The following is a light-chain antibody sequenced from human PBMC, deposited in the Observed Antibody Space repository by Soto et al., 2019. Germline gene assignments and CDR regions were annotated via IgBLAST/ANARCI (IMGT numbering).Light chain of an antibody. V-gene: IGKV1-27*01. CDR2: AAS. CDR1: QGISKY. J-gene: IGKJ3*01. CDR3: QKYNSAPLT. Sequence: DIQMTQYPSSLSASVGDRVTITCRASQGISKYLAWYQQKPGKVPKLLIYAASTLQSGVPSRFSGSGSGTDFTLTISSLQPEDVATYYCQKYNSAPLTFGPGTKVDIK.